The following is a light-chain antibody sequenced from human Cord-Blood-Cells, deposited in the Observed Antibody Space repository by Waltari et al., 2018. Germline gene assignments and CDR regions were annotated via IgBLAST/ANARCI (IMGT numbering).Light chain of an antibody. Sequence: DIQMTQSPSSLSASVGDRVTITSRASQSISSYLNWYQQNTGKTPKLLIYAASSLQSVVPSRFSGSVSGTDFTLTISSLKPEDFATYYCKQSYSTPRTFGGGTKVEIK. V-gene: IGKV1-39*01. CDR3: KQSYSTPRT. J-gene: IGKJ4*01. CDR2: AAS. CDR1: QSISSY.